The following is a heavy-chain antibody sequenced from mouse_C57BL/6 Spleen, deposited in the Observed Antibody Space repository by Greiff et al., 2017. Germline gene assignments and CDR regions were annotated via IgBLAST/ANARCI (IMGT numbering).Heavy chain of an antibody. CDR2: INPNNGGT. J-gene: IGHJ3*01. D-gene: IGHD1-1*01. V-gene: IGHV1-22*01. CDR3: ARGDYGSSDLAY. CDR1: GYTFTDYN. Sequence: EVQLQESGPELVKPGASVKMSCKASGYTFTDYNMHWVKQSHGKSLEWIGYINPNNGGTSYNQKFKGKATLTVNKSSSTAYMELRSLTSEDSAVYYCARGDYGSSDLAYWGQGTLVTVSA.